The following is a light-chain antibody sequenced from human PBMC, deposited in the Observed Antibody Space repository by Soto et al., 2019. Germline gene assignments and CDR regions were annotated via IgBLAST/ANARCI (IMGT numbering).Light chain of an antibody. CDR3: QQRSNWPLT. V-gene: IGKV3-11*01. CDR2: DAS. CDR1: QSVSSY. Sequence: EIVLTQSPATLSLSPGERATLSCRASQSVSSYLAWYQQKPGQAPRLLIYDASNRATGIPARFSGSGSGTDFTLTISSLEPEVFGVYDCQQRSNWPLTFGGGTRV. J-gene: IGKJ4*01.